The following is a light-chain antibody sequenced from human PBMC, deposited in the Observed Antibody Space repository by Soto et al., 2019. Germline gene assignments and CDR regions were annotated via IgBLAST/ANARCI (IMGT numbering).Light chain of an antibody. CDR3: ATWDGSLNVVV. CDR1: RSNIGSNT. J-gene: IGLJ2*01. CDR2: HSN. V-gene: IGLV1-44*01. Sequence: QSVLTQPPSASGTPGQRGTISCSGSRSNIGSNTVNWYQQLPGTAPKLLIYHSNQRPSGVPDRFSGSKSGTSASLAISGLQSEDETHYYCATWDGSLNVVVFGGGTKVTVL.